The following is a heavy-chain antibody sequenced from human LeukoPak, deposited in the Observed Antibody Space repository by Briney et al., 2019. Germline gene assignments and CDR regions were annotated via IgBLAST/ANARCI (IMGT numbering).Heavy chain of an antibody. Sequence: ASVKVSCKASVYTFTDYYIHWVRPAPGQGREWMGWINPNRGGTKYAQKFQGRVTMTRDTSISTAYMELSRLRSDDTAVYYCARALYGDSVRNYYYYYMDVWGKGTTVTVSS. CDR2: INPNRGGT. CDR3: ARALYGDSVRNYYYYYMDV. J-gene: IGHJ6*03. V-gene: IGHV1-2*02. D-gene: IGHD4-17*01. CDR1: VYTFTDYY.